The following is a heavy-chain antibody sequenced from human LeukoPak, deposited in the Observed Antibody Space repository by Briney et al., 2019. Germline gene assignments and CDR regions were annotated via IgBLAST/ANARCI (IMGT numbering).Heavy chain of an antibody. V-gene: IGHV3-64*04. Sequence: GGSLRLSCSASGFTFSRYAMHWVRQAPGKGLEYVSGINDNGGRTHYGDSVKGRFSISRDNSKNTLFLQMNSLRAEDTAVYYCAREASDAFDIWGQGTMVTVSS. CDR1: GFTFSRYA. CDR2: INDNGGRT. CDR3: AREASDAFDI. J-gene: IGHJ3*02.